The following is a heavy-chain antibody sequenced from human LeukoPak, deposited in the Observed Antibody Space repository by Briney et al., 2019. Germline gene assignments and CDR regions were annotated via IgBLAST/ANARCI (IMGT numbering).Heavy chain of an antibody. CDR1: GFAFDDYG. Sequence: GGSLRLSCAASGFAFDDYGMSWFRQAPGKGLEWVSGINWNGGSTGYADSVKGRFTISRDNAKNSLYLQMNSLRAEDTALYYCARGGKAMVTLSYYYYYMDVWGKGTTVTVSS. D-gene: IGHD5-18*01. CDR2: INWNGGST. J-gene: IGHJ6*03. CDR3: ARGGKAMVTLSYYYYYMDV. V-gene: IGHV3-20*04.